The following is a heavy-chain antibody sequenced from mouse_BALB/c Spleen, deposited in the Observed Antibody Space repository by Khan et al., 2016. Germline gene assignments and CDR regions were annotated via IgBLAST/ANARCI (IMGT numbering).Heavy chain of an antibody. J-gene: IGHJ4*01. CDR2: INTNTGEP. CDR3: ARGRPDYYAMDY. Sequence: QIQLVQSGPELKKPGETVKISCKASGYTFTNYGMNWVKQAPGKGLKWMGWINTNTGEPTYAEEFKGRFAFSLETSASTAYLQINNLKNEDTAAYFCARGRPDYYAMDYWGQGTSVPVST. V-gene: IGHV9-3*02. CDR1: GYTFTNYG.